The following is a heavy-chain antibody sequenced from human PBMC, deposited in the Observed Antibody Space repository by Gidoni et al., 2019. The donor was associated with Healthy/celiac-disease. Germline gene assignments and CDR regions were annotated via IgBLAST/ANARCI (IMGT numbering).Heavy chain of an antibody. Sequence: EVQLLESGGGLVQPGGSLRLSCAAYGFTFSSSAMSWVRQAPGKGLEWVSVISGSGGSTYYADSVKGRFTISRDNSKNTVYLQMNSLRAEDTAVYYCAKDEKYSSGWYLSYFQHWGQGTLVTVSS. CDR1: GFTFSSSA. V-gene: IGHV3-23*01. J-gene: IGHJ1*01. CDR2: ISGSGGST. D-gene: IGHD6-19*01. CDR3: AKDEKYSSGWYLSYFQH.